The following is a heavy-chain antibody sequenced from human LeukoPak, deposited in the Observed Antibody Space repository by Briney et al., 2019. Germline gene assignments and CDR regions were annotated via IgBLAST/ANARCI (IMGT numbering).Heavy chain of an antibody. CDR2: ISGSGGST. V-gene: IGHV3-23*01. Sequence: GGSLRISCAASGFTFSSYGMSWVRQAPGKGLEWVSAISGSGGSTYYADSVKGRFTISRDNSKNTLYLQMNSLRAEDTAVYYCAKDRALFTYYFDYWGQGTLVTVSS. CDR1: GFTFSSYG. J-gene: IGHJ4*02. D-gene: IGHD2-21*01. CDR3: AKDRALFTYYFDY.